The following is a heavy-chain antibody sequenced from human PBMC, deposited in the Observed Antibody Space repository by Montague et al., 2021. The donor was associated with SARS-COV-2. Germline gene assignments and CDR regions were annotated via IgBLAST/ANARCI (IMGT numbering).Heavy chain of an antibody. CDR3: ARLPYDNSYGMDV. J-gene: IGHJ6*02. V-gene: IGHV4-59*01. D-gene: IGHD3-9*01. CDR2: IDYSGST. Sequence: SETLSLTCTASGGSISTYYWNWIRQFPGKGLEWIGYIDYSGSTNYNPSLQSRVIISVDRSKIQFSLKLNSMTAADTAIYYCARLPYDNSYGMDVWGQGTTVTVSS. CDR1: GGSISTYY.